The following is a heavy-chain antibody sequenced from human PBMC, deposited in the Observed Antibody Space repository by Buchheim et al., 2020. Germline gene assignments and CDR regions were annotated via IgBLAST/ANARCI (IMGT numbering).Heavy chain of an antibody. CDR1: GFTFSTYG. D-gene: IGHD2-2*02. J-gene: IGHJ6*03. CDR3: AKGLLLYADYYYYYMDV. Sequence: QVQLVESGGGVVQPGRSLRLSCAASGFTFSTYGMHWVRQAPGKGLEWVAVISYDGSNKYYADSVKGRFTISRDNSKNTLYLQMNSLRAEDTAAYYCAKGLLLYADYYYYYMDVWGKGTT. CDR2: ISYDGSNK. V-gene: IGHV3-30*18.